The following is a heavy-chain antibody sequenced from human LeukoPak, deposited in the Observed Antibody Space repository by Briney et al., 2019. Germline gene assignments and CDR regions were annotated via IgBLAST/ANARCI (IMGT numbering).Heavy chain of an antibody. J-gene: IGHJ5*02. CDR3: ARGFIMIGP. CDR2: IYVTGST. V-gene: IGHV4-4*07. D-gene: IGHD3-22*01. Sequence: PSETLSLTCTVSGASISSYYWSWIQQPAGKALEWIGRIYVTGSTNYIPSLKSRVTMSVDTSKNQFSLKLSSVTAADTAVYYCARGFIMIGPWGQGTLVTVSS. CDR1: GASISSYY.